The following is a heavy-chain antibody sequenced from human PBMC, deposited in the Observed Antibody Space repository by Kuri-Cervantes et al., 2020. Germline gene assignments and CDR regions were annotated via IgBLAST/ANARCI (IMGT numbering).Heavy chain of an antibody. V-gene: IGHV4-34*01. Sequence: SETLSLTCAVYGGSFSGYYWSWIRQPPGKGLEWIGEINHSGSTNYNPSLKSRVTISVDTSKNQFSLKLGSVTAADTAVYYCARARSRDFFGAFLDYWGQGTLVTVSS. D-gene: IGHD3-3*01. CDR3: ARARSRDFFGAFLDY. J-gene: IGHJ4*02. CDR1: GGSFSGYY. CDR2: INHSGST.